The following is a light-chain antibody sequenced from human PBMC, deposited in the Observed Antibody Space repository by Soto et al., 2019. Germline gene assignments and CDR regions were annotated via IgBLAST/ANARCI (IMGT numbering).Light chain of an antibody. CDR2: AAS. CDR3: QQYGNSPT. J-gene: IGKJ5*01. V-gene: IGKV1-39*01. Sequence: IQMTQSPSSLSASVGDTVTINCRASQSISRFLNWYQQKPGKAPKILIYAASSLQSGVPSRFSGGGSGTDFTLTIGRLEPEYVAVYYCQQYGNSPTFGEGTRLEIK. CDR1: QSISRF.